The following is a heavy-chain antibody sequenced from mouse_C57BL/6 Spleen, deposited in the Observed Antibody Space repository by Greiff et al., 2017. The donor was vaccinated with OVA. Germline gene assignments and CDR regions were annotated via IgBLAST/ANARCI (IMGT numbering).Heavy chain of an antibody. D-gene: IGHD1-1*01. CDR3: AKTTTGYCDV. CDR2: ISYSGST. CDR1: GYSITSDY. J-gene: IGHJ1*03. Sequence: EVKLVESGPGLAKPSQTLSLTCSATGYSITSDYWNWIRQFPGNKLEYIGYISYSGSTYYNPSLKSRISITRDTSKNQYCLRLNSVTTEDTATYCGAKTTTGYCDVWGTGTTVTVSS. V-gene: IGHV3-8*01.